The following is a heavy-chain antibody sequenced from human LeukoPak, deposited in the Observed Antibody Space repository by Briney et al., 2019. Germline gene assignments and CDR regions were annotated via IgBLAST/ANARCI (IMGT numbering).Heavy chain of an antibody. CDR1: GGSFSGYY. V-gene: IGHV4-34*01. J-gene: IGHJ5*02. CDR2: INHSGST. Sequence: SETLSLTCAVYGGSFSGYYWSWIRQPPGKGLEWIGEINHSGSTNYNPSLKSRVTISVDTSKNQFSLKLSSVTAADTAVYYCARGGAYCSGGSCYSTYNWFDPWGQGTLVTVSS. CDR3: ARGGAYCSGGSCYSTYNWFDP. D-gene: IGHD2-15*01.